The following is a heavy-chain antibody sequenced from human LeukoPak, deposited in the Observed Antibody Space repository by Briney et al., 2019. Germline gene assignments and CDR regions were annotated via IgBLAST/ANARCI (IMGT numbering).Heavy chain of an antibody. V-gene: IGHV4-59*11. J-gene: IGHJ4*02. D-gene: IGHD4-17*01. CDR1: GDSIRSHS. CDR2: ISYSGSP. Sequence: PSETLSLTCSVSGDSIRSHSWSWVRQPPGKGPEWIGDISYSGSPDYNPSLKSRAIISLDTSKNQFSLMLTSVTAADTAVYYCARDYSDGVLYFDFWGQGSLVIVSS. CDR3: ARDYSDGVLYFDF.